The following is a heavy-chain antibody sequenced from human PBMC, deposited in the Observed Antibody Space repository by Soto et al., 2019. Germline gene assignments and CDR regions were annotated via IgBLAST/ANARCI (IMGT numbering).Heavy chain of an antibody. D-gene: IGHD3-10*01. CDR2: IIPMFGAV. J-gene: IGHJ6*02. V-gene: IGHV1-69*01. Sequence: QVQLVQSGAEVKKPVSSVKVSCKASGGTLSDYAISWVRQAPGQGLEWMGGIIPMFGAVNYAQRVQGRVTITADEATSTAYVELSSVRSEDTAVYYCARERGPGSYNKVGYCSFGVDVWGQGTTVTVS. CDR3: ARERGPGSYNKVGYCSFGVDV. CDR1: GGTLSDYA.